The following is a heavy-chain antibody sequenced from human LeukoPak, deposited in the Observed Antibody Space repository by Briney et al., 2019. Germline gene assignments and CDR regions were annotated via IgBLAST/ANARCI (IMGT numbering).Heavy chain of an antibody. J-gene: IGHJ4*02. CDR3: AREAVGWDYFDY. V-gene: IGHV4-61*02. D-gene: IGHD2-15*01. CDR2: IYTSGST. CDR1: GGSIGSGSYY. Sequence: SQTLSLTCTVSGGSIGSGSYYWSWIRQPAGKGLEWIGRIYTSGSTNYNPSLKSRVTISVDTSKNQFSLRLSSVTAADTAVYYCAREAVGWDYFDYWGQGTLVTVSS.